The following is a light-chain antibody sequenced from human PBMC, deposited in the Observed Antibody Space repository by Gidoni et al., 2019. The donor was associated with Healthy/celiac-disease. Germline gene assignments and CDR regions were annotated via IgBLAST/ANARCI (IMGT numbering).Light chain of an antibody. Sequence: QSALTQPASVSGSPGQSITIPCTGTSSDAGGYNYVSWYQQHPGKAPKLMIYDVSNRPSGVSNRFSGSKSGNTASLTISGLQAEDEADYYCSSYTSSRTRVFGGGTKLTVL. CDR3: SSYTSSRTRV. V-gene: IGLV2-14*01. CDR1: SSDAGGYNY. J-gene: IGLJ2*01. CDR2: DVS.